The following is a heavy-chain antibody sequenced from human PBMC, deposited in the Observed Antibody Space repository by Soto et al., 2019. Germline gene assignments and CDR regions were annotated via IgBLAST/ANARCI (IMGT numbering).Heavy chain of an antibody. V-gene: IGHV1-8*01. D-gene: IGHD3-3*01. CDR3: ARERKFDFWRKGLDV. J-gene: IGHJ6*02. CDR2: MDPNSGST. Sequence: ASVKVSCKASGYTFTSYDINWVRQAPGQGLEWLGWMDPNSGSTGYAQNFQGRVTMTRNISINTAHMELSSLRSEDTAVYYCARERKFDFWRKGLDVWGQGTTVPVYS. CDR1: GYTFTSYD.